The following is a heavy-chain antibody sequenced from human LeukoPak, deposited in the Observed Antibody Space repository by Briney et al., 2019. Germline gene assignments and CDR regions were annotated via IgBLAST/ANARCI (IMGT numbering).Heavy chain of an antibody. V-gene: IGHV4-38-2*02. Sequence: SETLSLTCTVSTDSISSGYYWGWIRQPPGKGLEWIGYIYHSGSTYYNPSLKSRVTISVDTSKNQFSLKLSSVTAADTAVYYCAREARYCSSTSCYIDWFDPWGQGTLVTVSS. J-gene: IGHJ5*02. D-gene: IGHD2-2*02. CDR3: AREARYCSSTSCYIDWFDP. CDR1: TDSISSGYY. CDR2: IYHSGST.